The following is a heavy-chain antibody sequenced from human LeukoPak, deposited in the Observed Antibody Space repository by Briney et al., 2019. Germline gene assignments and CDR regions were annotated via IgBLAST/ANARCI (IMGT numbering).Heavy chain of an antibody. D-gene: IGHD2-15*01. CDR1: GDTFIPYT. V-gene: IGHV1-69*04. CDR3: ARDHCSPGTCLGGH. CDR2: IIPSLDVA. J-gene: IGHJ4*02. Sequence: HRASVKVSCTASGDTFIPYTFSWVRQAPGQGLEWIGRIIPSLDVANYAQKFQGRVTLSVDRDTATTYMEVTGLRSEDTAIYYCARDHCSPGTCLGGHWGQGTLVTVSS.